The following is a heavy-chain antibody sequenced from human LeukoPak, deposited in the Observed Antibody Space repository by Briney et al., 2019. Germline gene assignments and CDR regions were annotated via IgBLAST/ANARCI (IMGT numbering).Heavy chain of an antibody. V-gene: IGHV1-8*02. J-gene: IGHJ1*01. Sequence: GASVKVSCKASGYTFTSYDINWVRQATGQGLEWMGWMNPNSGNTGYAQKFQGRVTITADTSTDTAYMELSSLRSEDTAVYYCATSRRDGYNSRYFQHWGQGTLVTVSS. CDR2: MNPNSGNT. CDR3: ATSRRDGYNSRYFQH. D-gene: IGHD5-24*01. CDR1: GYTFTSYD.